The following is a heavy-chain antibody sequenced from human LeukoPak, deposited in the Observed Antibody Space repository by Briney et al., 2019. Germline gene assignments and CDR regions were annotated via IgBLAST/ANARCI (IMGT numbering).Heavy chain of an antibody. CDR3: ARGTTYYYDSSGFDY. CDR1: GYTFTGYY. J-gene: IGHJ4*02. CDR2: INPNSGGT. Sequence: ASVKVSCKASGYTFTGYYMHWVRQAPGQVLEWMGWINPNSGGTNYAQKFQGRVTMTRDTSISTAYMELGRLRSDDTAVYYCARGTTYYYDSSGFDYWGQGTLVTVSS. D-gene: IGHD3-22*01. V-gene: IGHV1-2*02.